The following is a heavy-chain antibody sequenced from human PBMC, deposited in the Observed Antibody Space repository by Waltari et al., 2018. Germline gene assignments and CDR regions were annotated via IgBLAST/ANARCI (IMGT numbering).Heavy chain of an antibody. Sequence: QVQLVQSGAEVKKPGASVKVSCKASGYTFTGYYMHWVRQAPGQGLAWMGWINPNSGGTNYAQKFQGRVTMTRDTSISTAYMELSRLRSDDTAVYYCARSIAVAGTPLGPFDYWGQGTLVTVSS. V-gene: IGHV1-2*02. CDR1: GYTFTGYY. D-gene: IGHD6-19*01. CDR3: ARSIAVAGTPLGPFDY. CDR2: INPNSGGT. J-gene: IGHJ4*02.